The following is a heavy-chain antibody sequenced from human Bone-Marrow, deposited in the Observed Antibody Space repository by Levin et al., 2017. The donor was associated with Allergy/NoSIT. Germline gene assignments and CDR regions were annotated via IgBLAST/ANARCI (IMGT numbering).Heavy chain of an antibody. V-gene: IGHV3-30*18. CDR1: GFTFRSYG. CDR2: ISYDGSNT. CDR3: AKDGIAKTIRGDAFDI. D-gene: IGHD5-12*01. J-gene: IGHJ3*02. Sequence: GGSLRLSCAASGFTFRSYGMHWVRQAPGKGLEWVAVISYDGSNTFYADSVKGRFTISRDNSRNTVSLQMNSLQVDDRAVYYCAKDGIAKTIRGDAFDIWGQGTVVTVSS.